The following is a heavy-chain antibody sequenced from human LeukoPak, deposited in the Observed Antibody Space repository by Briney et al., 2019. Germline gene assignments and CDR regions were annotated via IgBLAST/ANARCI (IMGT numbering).Heavy chain of an antibody. CDR3: ARDSYAGADY. D-gene: IGHD2-8*01. CDR1: GFTFSSYA. V-gene: IGHV3-21*04. CDR2: ISSSSSYI. J-gene: IGHJ4*02. Sequence: GGSLRLSCAASGFTFSSYAMSWVRQAPGKGLEWVSSISSSSSYIYYADSVKGRFTISRDNAKNSLYLQMNSLRAEDTAVYYCARDSYAGADYWGQGTLVTVSS.